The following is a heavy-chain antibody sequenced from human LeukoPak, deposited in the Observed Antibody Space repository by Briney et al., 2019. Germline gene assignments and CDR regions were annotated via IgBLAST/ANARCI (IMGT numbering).Heavy chain of an antibody. D-gene: IGHD3-10*01. J-gene: IGHJ5*02. CDR1: GFTFSDYY. CDR2: SSGRTT. Sequence: MPGGSLRLSCAASGFTFSDYYMTSSGRTTHYADSVKGRFTISRDNAKNSLYLQMSSLRDEDTAMYYCAREGRPGAFDPWGQGTLVTVSS. CDR3: AREGRPGAFDP. V-gene: IGHV3-11*01.